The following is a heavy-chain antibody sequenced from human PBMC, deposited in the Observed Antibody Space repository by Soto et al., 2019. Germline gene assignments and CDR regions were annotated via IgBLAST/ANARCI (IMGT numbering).Heavy chain of an antibody. D-gene: IGHD3-10*01. CDR3: ARELWFGDEPRDNWFDP. J-gene: IGHJ5*02. Sequence: ASVKVSCKASGYTFTGYYMHWVRQAPGQGFEWMGWINPNSGGTNYAQKFQGWVTMTRDTSISTAYMELSRLRSDDTAVYYCARELWFGDEPRDNWFDPWGQGTLVTVSS. CDR2: INPNSGGT. CDR1: GYTFTGYY. V-gene: IGHV1-2*04.